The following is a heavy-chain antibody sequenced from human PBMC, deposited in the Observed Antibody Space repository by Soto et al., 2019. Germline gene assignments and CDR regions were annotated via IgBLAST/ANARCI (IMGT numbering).Heavy chain of an antibody. CDR2: ISGSGGST. CDR1: GFTFSSYA. Sequence: GSLRLSCAASGFTFSSYAMSWVRQAPGKGMEWVSAISGSGGSTYYADSVKGRFTISRDNSKNTLYLQMNSLRAEDTAVYYCAKDRGYCSGGSCIKTETYACYGMDVWGQGTTVTVSS. V-gene: IGHV3-23*01. CDR3: AKDRGYCSGGSCIKTETYACYGMDV. D-gene: IGHD2-15*01. J-gene: IGHJ6*02.